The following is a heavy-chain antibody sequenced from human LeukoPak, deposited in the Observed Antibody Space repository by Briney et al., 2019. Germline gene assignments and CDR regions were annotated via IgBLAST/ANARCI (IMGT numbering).Heavy chain of an antibody. CDR2: ISASSSYV. CDR3: ARDGLVGEYFDY. V-gene: IGHV3-21*01. Sequence: PGGSLRLSCAASGFTFSSYNMNWVRQAPGKGLEWVTSISASSSYVYYADSVKGRFTISRDNAENSLYLQMNSLRAEDTAVYYCARDGLVGEYFDYWGQGTLVTVSS. J-gene: IGHJ4*02. D-gene: IGHD3-10*01. CDR1: GFTFSSYN.